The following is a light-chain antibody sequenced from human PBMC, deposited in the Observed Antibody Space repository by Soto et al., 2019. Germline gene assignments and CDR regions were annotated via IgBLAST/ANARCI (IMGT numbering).Light chain of an antibody. CDR1: SSNIGAGYD. CDR3: QAYDSSLTGVV. J-gene: IGLJ2*01. Sequence: QSVLTQPPSVSGAPGQVVTISCTGTSSNIGAGYDVHWYQHLPGTAPKLLIYGSSTRPSGVPARFSGSKSATSASLAITGLQAEDEADYYCQAYDSSLTGVVFGGGTKLTDL. CDR2: GSS. V-gene: IGLV1-40*01.